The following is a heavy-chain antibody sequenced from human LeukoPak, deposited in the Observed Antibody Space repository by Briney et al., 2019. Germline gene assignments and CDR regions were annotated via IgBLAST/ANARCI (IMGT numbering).Heavy chain of an antibody. D-gene: IGHD1-14*01. CDR2: SHNNGGT. CDR3: ARQPGGTAAFDI. Sequence: SETLSLTCTVSGGSMTNYYRSWIRQPPGKGLEWVAYSHNNGGTKYNPSLKSRITISLDTSNNQFSLKLSSVTAADTAVYYCARQPGGTAAFDIWGPGTTVTVSA. J-gene: IGHJ3*02. V-gene: IGHV4-59*08. CDR1: GGSMTNYY.